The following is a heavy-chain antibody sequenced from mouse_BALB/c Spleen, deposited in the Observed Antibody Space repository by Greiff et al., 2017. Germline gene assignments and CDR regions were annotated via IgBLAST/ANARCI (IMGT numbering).Heavy chain of an antibody. J-gene: IGHJ2*01. D-gene: IGHD2-3*01. Sequence: EVKLMESGGGLVQPGGSLRLSCATSGFTFTDYYMSWVRQPPGKALEWLGFIRNKANGYTTEYSASVKGRFTISRDNSQSILYLQMNTLRAEDSATYYCARDSDVYSYFDSWGQGTTLPVSS. CDR3: ARDSDVYSYFDS. CDR2: IRNKANGYTT. V-gene: IGHV7-3*02. CDR1: GFTFTDYY.